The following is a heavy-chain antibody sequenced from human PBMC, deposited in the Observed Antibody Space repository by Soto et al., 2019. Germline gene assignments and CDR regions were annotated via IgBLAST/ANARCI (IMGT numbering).Heavy chain of an antibody. V-gene: IGHV3-11*01. CDR2: ISGSTTPI. Sequence: DSGGGLVKPGGSLRLSCAASRFTFSDYYMSWIRQAPGKGLEWVSYISGSTTPIYYADPVKGRFTISRDNAKNSLYLQMNSLRAEDTAVYYCARGPFKAAAGVYYYYGMDVWGQGTTVTVSS. CDR1: RFTFSDYY. CDR3: ARGPFKAAAGVYYYYGMDV. D-gene: IGHD6-13*01. J-gene: IGHJ6*02.